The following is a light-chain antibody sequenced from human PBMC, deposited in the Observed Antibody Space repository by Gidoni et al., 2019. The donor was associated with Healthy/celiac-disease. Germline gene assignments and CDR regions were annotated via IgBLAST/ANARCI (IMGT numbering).Light chain of an antibody. J-gene: IGLJ2*01. CDR3: QAWDSSTVV. Sequence: SYELTQPPSLSVSPGQTASITYYGDKLGDTYACLYQQKPGQAPVLVIYQDSNRPSGIPERFSGANSGNTATLTISGHQDMDEAAYYCQAWDSSTVVFGGGTKLTVL. CDR2: QDS. CDR1: KLGDTY. V-gene: IGLV3-1*01.